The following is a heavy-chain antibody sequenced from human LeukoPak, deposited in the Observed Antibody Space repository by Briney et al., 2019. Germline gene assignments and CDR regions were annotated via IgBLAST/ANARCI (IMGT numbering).Heavy chain of an antibody. Sequence: SETLSLTCSVFDGSISNYYRSWIRQPPGKGLEWIGYAYYSGSTTYNPSLESRVTISVDTSKNQFSLKLTAVTAADTAVYYCARNSAVATSRSWFDPWGQGTLVTVSS. D-gene: IGHD6-19*01. J-gene: IGHJ5*02. CDR1: DGSISNYY. V-gene: IGHV4-59*08. CDR3: ARNSAVATSRSWFDP. CDR2: AYYSGST.